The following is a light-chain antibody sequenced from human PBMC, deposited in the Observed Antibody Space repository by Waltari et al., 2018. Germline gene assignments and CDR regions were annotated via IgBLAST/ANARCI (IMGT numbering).Light chain of an antibody. Sequence: DIQMTQSPSSLSASAGDSITITCRASQPISIYLNWYQQKPGKAPKLLSYTVSTLQSGVPSRFSGSGSGTEFTLTISSLQPEDFATYYCQEIYSTSRTVTFGGGTKVEI. V-gene: IGKV1-39*01. J-gene: IGKJ4*01. CDR3: QEIYSTSRTVT. CDR1: QPISIY. CDR2: TVS.